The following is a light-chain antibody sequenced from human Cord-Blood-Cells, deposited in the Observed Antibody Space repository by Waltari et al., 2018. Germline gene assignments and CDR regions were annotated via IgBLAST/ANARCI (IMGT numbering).Light chain of an antibody. CDR1: QRISSW. CDR2: KAS. Sequence: DIQMTQSPSTLSASVGDRVTITCRASQRISSWLAWYQQKPWKAPKPLIYKASSLESGVPSRFSGSGSGTEFTLTISSLQPDDFATYYCQQYNSYPYTFGQGTKLEIK. CDR3: QQYNSYPYT. J-gene: IGKJ2*01. V-gene: IGKV1-5*03.